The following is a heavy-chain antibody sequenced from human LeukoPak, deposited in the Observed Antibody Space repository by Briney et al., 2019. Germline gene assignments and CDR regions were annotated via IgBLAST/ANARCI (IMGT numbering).Heavy chain of an antibody. CDR1: GGSISSSSYY. V-gene: IGHV4-39*07. Sequence: SETLPLTCTVSGGSISSSSYYWGWIRQPPGKGLQWIGTIYYSGSTYYNPSLKSRVTISVDTSKNQFSLKLSSVTAADTAVYYCARAGYYYDSSGYYYPETFDYWGQGTLVTVSS. J-gene: IGHJ4*02. CDR3: ARAGYYYDSSGYYYPETFDY. CDR2: IYYSGST. D-gene: IGHD3-22*01.